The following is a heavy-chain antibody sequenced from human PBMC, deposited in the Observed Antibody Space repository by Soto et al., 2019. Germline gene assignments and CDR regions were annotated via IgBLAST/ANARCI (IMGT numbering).Heavy chain of an antibody. V-gene: IGHV1-18*01. CDR3: AREVLSCSGGSCYRRFDP. Sequence: ASVKVSCKASGYTFTSYGISWVRQAPGQGLEWMGWISAYNGNTNYAQKLQGRVTMTTDTSTSTAYMELRSLRSDDTAVYYCAREVLSCSGGSCYRRFDPWGQGTLVTVSS. D-gene: IGHD2-15*01. J-gene: IGHJ5*02. CDR1: GYTFTSYG. CDR2: ISAYNGNT.